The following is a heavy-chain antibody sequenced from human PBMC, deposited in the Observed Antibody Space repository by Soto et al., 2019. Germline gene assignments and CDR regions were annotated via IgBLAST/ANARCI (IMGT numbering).Heavy chain of an antibody. V-gene: IGHV3-33*01. CDR1: GFTFSSYG. Sequence: QVQLVESGGGVVQPGRSLRLSCAASGFTFSSYGMHWVRQAPGKGLEWVAVIWYDGSNKYYADSVKGRFTISRDNSKNTLYLQMNSLRAEDTAVYYCARDGLVRQWLVRPLDVWGQGTTVTVSS. CDR2: IWYDGSNK. CDR3: ARDGLVRQWLVRPLDV. D-gene: IGHD6-19*01. J-gene: IGHJ6*02.